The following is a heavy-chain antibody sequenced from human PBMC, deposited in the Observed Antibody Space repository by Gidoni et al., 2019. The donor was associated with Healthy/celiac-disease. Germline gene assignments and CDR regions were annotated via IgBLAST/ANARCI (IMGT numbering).Heavy chain of an antibody. D-gene: IGHD3-10*01. J-gene: IGHJ6*02. CDR2: IKSKTDGGTT. V-gene: IGHV3-15*01. CDR1: GFTFSNAW. Sequence: EVQLVESGGGLVKPGGSLRLSCAASGFTFSNAWMSWVRQAPGKGLEWVGRIKSKTDGGTTDYAAPVKGRFTISRDDSKNTLYLQMNSLKTEDTAVYYCTTDHRDLLWFGELFYYYGMDVWGQGTTVTVSS. CDR3: TTDHRDLLWFGELFYYYGMDV.